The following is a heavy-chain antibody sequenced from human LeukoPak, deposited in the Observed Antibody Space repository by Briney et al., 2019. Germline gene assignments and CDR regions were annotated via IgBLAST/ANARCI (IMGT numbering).Heavy chain of an antibody. CDR3: ARGARGCYSY. J-gene: IGHJ4*02. D-gene: IGHD2-15*01. CDR2: IFYSGST. Sequence: SETLSLTCTVSGGSISSYYWRWIRQPPGKGLEWIGYIFYSGSTNYNPSLKSRVTISVDTSKNQFSLNLSSVTAADTAVYYCARGARGCYSYWGQGTLVTVSS. CDR1: GGSISSYY. V-gene: IGHV4-59*08.